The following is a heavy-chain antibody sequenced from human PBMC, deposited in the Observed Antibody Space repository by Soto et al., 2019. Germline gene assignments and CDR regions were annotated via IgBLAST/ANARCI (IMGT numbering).Heavy chain of an antibody. J-gene: IGHJ4*02. CDR1: GGSISSYY. V-gene: IGHV4-59*01. Sequence: QVQLQESGPGLVKPSETLSLTCTVSGGSISSYYWSWIRQPPGKGLEWIGYIYYSGSTNYNPSLKSRVPISVDTSKNQFSLKLSSVTAADTAVYYCARVFQEHCSGGSCYAFDYWGQGTLVTVSS. CDR2: IYYSGST. CDR3: ARVFQEHCSGGSCYAFDY. D-gene: IGHD2-15*01.